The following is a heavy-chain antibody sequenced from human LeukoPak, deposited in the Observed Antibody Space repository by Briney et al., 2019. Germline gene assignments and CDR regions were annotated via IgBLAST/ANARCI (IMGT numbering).Heavy chain of an antibody. CDR1: GGSISSSSYY. CDR3: ARQGRGPYDILTGTVDY. CDR2: IYYSGST. V-gene: IGHV4-39*01. Sequence: PSETLSLTCTVSGGSISSSSYYWGWIRQPPGKGLGWIGSIYYSGSTYYNPSLKSRVTISVDTSKNQFSLKLSSVTAADTAVYYCARQGRGPYDILTGTVDYWGQGTLVTVSS. J-gene: IGHJ4*02. D-gene: IGHD3-9*01.